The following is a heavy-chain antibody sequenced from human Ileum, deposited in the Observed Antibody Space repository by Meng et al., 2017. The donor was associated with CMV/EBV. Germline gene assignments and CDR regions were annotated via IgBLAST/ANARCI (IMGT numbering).Heavy chain of an antibody. CDR3: ARALDYYDSVVYGVEI. V-gene: IGHV1-2*02. Sequence: ASVKVSCKASGYTFTGYYMHWVRQAPGQGLEWMGWINPNSGGTNYAQKFQGRVTMTRDTSISTAYMELRSLRSDDTAVYYCARALDYYDSVVYGVEIWGPGTTVTVSS. CDR2: INPNSGGT. D-gene: IGHD3-16*01. CDR1: GYTFTGYY. J-gene: IGHJ6*02.